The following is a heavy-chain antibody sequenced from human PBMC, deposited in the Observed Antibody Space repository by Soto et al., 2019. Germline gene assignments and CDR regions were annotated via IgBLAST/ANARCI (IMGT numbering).Heavy chain of an antibody. V-gene: IGHV5-51*01. CDR2: IYPGDSDT. Sequence: GESLKISCKGSVYSLTSYWIGWVRQMPGKGLEWMGIIYPGDSDTRYSPSFQGQVTISADKSISTAYLQWSSLKASDTAMYYCAIRRDYGDYYFDYWGQGTLVTVSS. CDR1: VYSLTSYW. CDR3: AIRRDYGDYYFDY. D-gene: IGHD4-17*01. J-gene: IGHJ4*02.